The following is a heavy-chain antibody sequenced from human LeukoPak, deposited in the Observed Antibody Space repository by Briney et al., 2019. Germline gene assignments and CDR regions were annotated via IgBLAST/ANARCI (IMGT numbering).Heavy chain of an antibody. D-gene: IGHD6-19*01. J-gene: IGHJ4*02. CDR2: IYYSGST. CDR1: GGSISSSSYY. Sequence: SETLSLTCTVSGGSISSSSYYWGWIRQPPGKGLEWIGSIYYSGSTYYNPSLKSRVTISVDTSKNQFSLKLSSVTAADTAVYYCATWAHRGGWAVPSGRWGQGTLVTVSS. V-gene: IGHV4-39*01. CDR3: ATWAHRGGWAVPSGR.